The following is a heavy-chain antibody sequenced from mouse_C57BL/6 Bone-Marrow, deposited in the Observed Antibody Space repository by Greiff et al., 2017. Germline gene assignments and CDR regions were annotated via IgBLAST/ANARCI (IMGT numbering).Heavy chain of an antibody. CDR2: IDPEDGET. D-gene: IGHD1-1*01. Sequence: EVQLQQSGAELVKPGASVKLSCTASGFNIKDYYIHWVKQRTEQGLEWIGRIDPEDGETKYAPNFQDKATITADTSSNTAYLQLSSLTSEDTDVYYCTRSLIYYGTNYWGQGTTLTVSS. V-gene: IGHV14-2*01. CDR3: TRSLIYYGTNY. CDR1: GFNIKDYY. J-gene: IGHJ2*01.